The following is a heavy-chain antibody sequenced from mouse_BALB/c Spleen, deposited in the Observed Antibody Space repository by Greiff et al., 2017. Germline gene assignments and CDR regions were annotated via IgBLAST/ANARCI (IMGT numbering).Heavy chain of an antibody. V-gene: IGHV5-4*02. CDR3: ARDRGLRGFYYAMDY. CDR2: ISDGGSYT. CDR1: GFTFSDYY. D-gene: IGHD1-1*01. J-gene: IGHJ4*01. Sequence: EVKLVESGGGLVKPGGSLKLSCAASGFTFSDYYMYWVRQTPEKRLEWVATISDGGSYTYYPDSVKGRFTISRDNAKNNLYLQMSSLKSEDTAMYYCARDRGLRGFYYAMDYWGQGTSVTVSS.